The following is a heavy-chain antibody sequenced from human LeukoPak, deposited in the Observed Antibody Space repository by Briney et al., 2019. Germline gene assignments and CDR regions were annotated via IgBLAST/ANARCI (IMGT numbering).Heavy chain of an antibody. J-gene: IGHJ3*02. V-gene: IGHV3-48*01. CDR1: GFTFSRYS. CDR3: ARGGSYLSAFDI. Sequence: PGGSLRLSCAASGFTFSRYSMNWVRQAPGKGLEWVSYISSSSSSIYYADSVKGRFTISRDNSKNTLYLQMNSLRAEDTAVYYCARGGSYLSAFDIWGQGTMVTVSS. CDR2: ISSSSSSI. D-gene: IGHD1-26*01.